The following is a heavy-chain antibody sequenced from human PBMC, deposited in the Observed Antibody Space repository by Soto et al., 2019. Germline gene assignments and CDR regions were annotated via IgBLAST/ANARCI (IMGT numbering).Heavy chain of an antibody. J-gene: IGHJ4*02. CDR2: IYPGDFTI. V-gene: IGHV5-51*01. D-gene: IGHD4-17*01. Sequence: LKISCMGSGYSFTNFWIGWVRQMPGKGLEWMGIIYPGDFTIKYSPSFQGQVTISADRSINTAYLQWSSLKPSDTAIYYCARRHYEGQGFDYWGQGTVVTVSS. CDR3: ARRHYEGQGFDY. CDR1: GYSFTNFW.